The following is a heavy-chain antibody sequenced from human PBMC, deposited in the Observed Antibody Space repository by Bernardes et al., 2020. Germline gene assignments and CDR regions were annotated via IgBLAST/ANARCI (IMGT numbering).Heavy chain of an antibody. CDR1: GFTVSSNY. CDR3: ASSLRAHTFFYYYGMDV. V-gene: IGHV3-53*01. J-gene: IGHJ6*04. D-gene: IGHD2-2*02. CDR2: IYSGGST. Sequence: GGSLRLSCEASGFTVSSNYMSWVRQAPGKGLEWVSIIYSGGSTYYADSVKGRFIISRDNSKNMVYLQMNSLRAEDTAVYYCASSLRAHTFFYYYGMDVWGKGTTVTVSS.